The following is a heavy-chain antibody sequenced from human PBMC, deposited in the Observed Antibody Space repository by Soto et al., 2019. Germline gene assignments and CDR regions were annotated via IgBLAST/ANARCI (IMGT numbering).Heavy chain of an antibody. Sequence: EVQLVESGGGLVKPGGSLRLSCAASGFAFSNAWMSWVRQAPGKGLEWVGRIKSKTDGGTTDYAAPVKGRFTISRDDSKNTLYLQMNSLKTEDTAVYYCTTGDPGEFPDYWGQGTLVTVSS. CDR2: IKSKTDGGTT. J-gene: IGHJ4*02. V-gene: IGHV3-15*01. CDR3: TTGDPGEFPDY. CDR1: GFAFSNAW. D-gene: IGHD3-16*01.